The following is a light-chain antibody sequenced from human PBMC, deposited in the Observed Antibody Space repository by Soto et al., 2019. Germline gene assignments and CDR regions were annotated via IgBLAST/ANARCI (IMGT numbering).Light chain of an antibody. J-gene: IGLJ1*01. V-gene: IGLV1-44*01. CDR1: SSNIGSNS. CDR3: AAWDDSLNGYV. CDR2: SNN. Sequence: QSVLTQPPSASGTPGQRVTISCSGSSSNIGSNSVYWYQQLPGTAPKLLIYSNNQRPSGVPDRFSGSKSGTSASLAISGLQSEDEADYYCAAWDDSLNGYVFGTGTKLTAL.